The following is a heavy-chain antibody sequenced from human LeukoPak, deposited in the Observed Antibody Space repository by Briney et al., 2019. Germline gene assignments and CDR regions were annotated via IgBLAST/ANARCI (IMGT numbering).Heavy chain of an antibody. J-gene: IGHJ4*02. V-gene: IGHV4-59*01. CDR2: IYYSGST. CDR3: ARDGGNEDSSWFDY. D-gene: IGHD6-13*01. Sequence: AYIYYSGSTNYTPSLKSRVTISVDTSKNQFSLKLSSVTAADTAVYYCARDGGNEDSSWFDYWGQGTLVTVSS.